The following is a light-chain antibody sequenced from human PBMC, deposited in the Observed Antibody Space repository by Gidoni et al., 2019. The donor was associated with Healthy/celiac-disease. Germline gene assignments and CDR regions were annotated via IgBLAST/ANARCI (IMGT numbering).Light chain of an antibody. CDR1: QSISSY. Sequence: DIQMTQSPSSLSASVGDRVTITCRASQSISSYLNWYQQKPGKAPKLLIYAASSLQSGVPSRFSGGGSGTDFTLTISSRQPEDFATYYCQQSYSTPQITFGQGTRLEIK. V-gene: IGKV1-39*01. CDR3: QQSYSTPQIT. CDR2: AAS. J-gene: IGKJ5*01.